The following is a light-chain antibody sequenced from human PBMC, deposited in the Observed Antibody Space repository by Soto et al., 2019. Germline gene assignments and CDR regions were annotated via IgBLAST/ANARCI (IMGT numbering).Light chain of an antibody. V-gene: IGKV3-20*01. Sequence: EIVLTQSPDTLSLSPGERANLSCRASQSVRNNYLAWYQQKPGQAPRFLIYDASSRATGIPDRFSGSGSGTDFTITISSLVPEGFAVYYVQQYGRSPFTFGGGTKVEIK. CDR3: QQYGRSPFT. CDR1: QSVRNNY. J-gene: IGKJ4*01. CDR2: DAS.